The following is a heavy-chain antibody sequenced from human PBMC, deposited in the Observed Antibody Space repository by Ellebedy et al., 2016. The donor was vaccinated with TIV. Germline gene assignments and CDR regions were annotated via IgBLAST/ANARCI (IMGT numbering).Heavy chain of an antibody. J-gene: IGHJ6*03. CDR2: ISSSSSYI. CDR3: ARGIGDLNYYYMDV. Sequence: GGSLRLSXEGSGFTLSSYFMSWVRQAPGKGLEWVSSISSSSSYIYYADSVKGRFTISRDKYKNTLYLQMNSLRAEDTAVYYCARGIGDLNYYYMDVWGKGTTVTVSS. D-gene: IGHD5-24*01. V-gene: IGHV3-21*04. CDR1: GFTLSSYF.